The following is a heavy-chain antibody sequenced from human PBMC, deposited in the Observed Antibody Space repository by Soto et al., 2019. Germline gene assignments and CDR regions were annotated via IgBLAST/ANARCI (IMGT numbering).Heavy chain of an antibody. Sequence: SETLSLTCADSGGSISSINWWSWVRQPPGKGLEWIGEIYHSGSTNYNPSLKSRVTISVDKSKNQFSLKLSSVTAADTAVYYCARDQTIIYYDSSVASYGMDVWGQGTTVTVSS. D-gene: IGHD3-22*01. V-gene: IGHV4-4*02. CDR3: ARDQTIIYYDSSVASYGMDV. CDR1: GGSISSINW. J-gene: IGHJ6*01. CDR2: IYHSGST.